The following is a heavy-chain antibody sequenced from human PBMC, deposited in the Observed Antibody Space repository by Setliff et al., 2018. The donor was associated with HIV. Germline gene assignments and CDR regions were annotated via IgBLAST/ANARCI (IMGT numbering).Heavy chain of an antibody. J-gene: IGHJ4*02. D-gene: IGHD7-27*01. Sequence: GSLSLSCAASGFTFSTYWMGWVRQAPGKGLEWVANIKQDGSKKNYMDSVKGRFSISRDNSKNSLYLQMISLRAEDTALYYCARQGNWEFDYWGQGTLVTVS. CDR2: IKQDGSKK. CDR3: ARQGNWEFDY. V-gene: IGHV3-7*02. CDR1: GFTFSTYW.